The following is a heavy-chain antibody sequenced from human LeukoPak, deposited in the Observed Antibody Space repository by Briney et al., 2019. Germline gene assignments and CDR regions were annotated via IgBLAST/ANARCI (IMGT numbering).Heavy chain of an antibody. CDR3: ARVGYFDWLYYFDY. V-gene: IGHV4-61*02. CDR2: IYTSGST. J-gene: IGHJ4*02. CDR1: GGSISSGSYY. Sequence: SETLSLTCTVSGGSISSGSYYWSWIRQPAGKGLEWIRRIYTSGSTNYNPSLKSRVTISVDTSKNQFSLKLSSVTAADTAVYYCARVGYFDWLYYFDYWGQGTLVTVSS. D-gene: IGHD3-9*01.